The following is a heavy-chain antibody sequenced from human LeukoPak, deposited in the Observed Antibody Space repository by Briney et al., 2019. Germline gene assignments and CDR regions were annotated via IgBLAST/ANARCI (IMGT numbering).Heavy chain of an antibody. D-gene: IGHD1-1*01. V-gene: IGHV3-7*01. Sequence: HPGGSLRLSCAASGFTFSSYWMSWVRQAPGKGLEWVANIKQDGSEKYYVDSVKGRFTISRDNAKNSLYLQMNSLRAEDTALYFCASGIRERGFDSWGQGTLVTVSS. CDR2: IKQDGSEK. CDR3: ASGIRERGFDS. CDR1: GFTFSSYW. J-gene: IGHJ4*02.